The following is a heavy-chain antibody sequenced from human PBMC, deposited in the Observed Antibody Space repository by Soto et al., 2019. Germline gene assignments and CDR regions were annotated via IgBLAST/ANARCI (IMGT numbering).Heavy chain of an antibody. Sequence: QVQLVQSGAEVKKPGASVKVSCKASGYTCTSYVISWVRQAPGQGLEWMGWISAYNGNTNYAQKLQGRVTMTTDTSTSTAYMALRSLRADYTAVYYSSRQLDIKREKGFDYWGQGTLVTFSS. D-gene: IGHD6-13*01. CDR3: SRQLDIKREKGFDY. CDR2: ISAYNGNT. CDR1: GYTCTSYV. J-gene: IGHJ4*02. V-gene: IGHV1-18*01.